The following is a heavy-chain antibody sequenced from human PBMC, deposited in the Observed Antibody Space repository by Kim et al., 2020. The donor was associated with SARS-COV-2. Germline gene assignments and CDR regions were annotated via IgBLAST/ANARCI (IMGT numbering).Heavy chain of an antibody. Sequence: ATAYAASVEGRLTISRDDSRNTGYLEMSSLKNEDTAFYYCARENWYLDYWGQGTLVTVSS. J-gene: IGHJ4*02. CDR3: ARENWYLDY. D-gene: IGHD1-1*01. CDR2: AT. V-gene: IGHV3-73*01.